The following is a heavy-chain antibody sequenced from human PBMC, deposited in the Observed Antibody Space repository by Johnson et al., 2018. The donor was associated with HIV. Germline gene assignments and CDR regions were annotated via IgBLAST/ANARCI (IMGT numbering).Heavy chain of an antibody. CDR1: GFTFSSYT. CDR3: ARINVDTTFYRAFDI. J-gene: IGHJ3*02. Sequence: QVQLVESGGGVVQPGRSLRLSCAASGFTFSSYTMHWVRQAPGKGLEWVAVISFDGANTYYADSVKGRFPISRDNSKNTLYLQMNSLRVEDTAVYYCARINVDTTFYRAFDIWGQGTMVTVSS. V-gene: IGHV3-30*04. D-gene: IGHD5-18*01. CDR2: ISFDGANT.